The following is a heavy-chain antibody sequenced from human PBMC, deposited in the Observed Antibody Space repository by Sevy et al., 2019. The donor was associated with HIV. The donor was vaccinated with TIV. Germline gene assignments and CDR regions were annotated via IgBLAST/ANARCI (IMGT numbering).Heavy chain of an antibody. Sequence: ASVKVSCKASGGTFSSYAISWVRQAPGQGLEWMGRIIPILGIANYAQKFQGRVTITADKSTSTAYMELSSLRSEDTAVYYCARLESGPPYYYDSSPPLTPWGQGTMVTVSS. J-gene: IGHJ3*01. CDR3: ARLESGPPYYYDSSPPLTP. V-gene: IGHV1-69*04. CDR2: IIPILGIA. CDR1: GGTFSSYA. D-gene: IGHD3-22*01.